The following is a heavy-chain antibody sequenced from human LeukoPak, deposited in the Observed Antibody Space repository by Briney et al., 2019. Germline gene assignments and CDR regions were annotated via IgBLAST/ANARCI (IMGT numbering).Heavy chain of an antibody. CDR3: AKAPFDRSGYYLDY. D-gene: IGHD3-22*01. V-gene: IGHV3-23*01. CDR2: ISGSGGST. Sequence: AGMSLRLSCAASGFTFSSYAMSWVGQAPGKGLEWVSAISGSGGSTYYADSVKGRFTISRDNSKNTLYLQMNSLRAKDTAVYYCAKAPFDRSGYYLDYWGQGTLVTVSS. CDR1: GFTFSSYA. J-gene: IGHJ4*02.